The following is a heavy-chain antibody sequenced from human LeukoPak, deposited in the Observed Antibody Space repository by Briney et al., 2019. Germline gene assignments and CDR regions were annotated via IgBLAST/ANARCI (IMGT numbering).Heavy chain of an antibody. CDR3: ARDLYYYDSSGIMDV. J-gene: IGHJ6*03. Sequence: PGGSLRLSCAASGFTFSSYSLNWVRKGPGKGLEWVSFISISSIYIYYADSLRGRFTTSRDNAKNSLYLQMNSLRAEDTAVYYCARDLYYYDSSGIMDVWDKGTTVTVSS. CDR1: GFTFSSYS. D-gene: IGHD3-22*01. V-gene: IGHV3-21*04. CDR2: ISISSIYI.